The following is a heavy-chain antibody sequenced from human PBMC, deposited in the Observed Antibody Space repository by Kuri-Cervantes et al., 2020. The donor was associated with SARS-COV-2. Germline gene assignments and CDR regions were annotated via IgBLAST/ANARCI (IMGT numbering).Heavy chain of an antibody. D-gene: IGHD6-6*01. J-gene: IGHJ3*02. CDR1: GFTFRNYA. V-gene: IGHV3-33*08. Sequence: GESLKISCAASGFTFRNYAMSWVRQAPGKGLEWVAVIWYDGSNKYYADSVKGRFTISRDNSKNTLYLQMNSLRAEDTAVYYCARAHIAARPEVAFDIWGQGTMVTVSS. CDR3: ARAHIAARPEVAFDI. CDR2: IWYDGSNK.